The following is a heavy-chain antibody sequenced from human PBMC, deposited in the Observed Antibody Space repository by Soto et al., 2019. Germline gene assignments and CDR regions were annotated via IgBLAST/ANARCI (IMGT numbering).Heavy chain of an antibody. CDR2: FRSSGDGGTT. V-gene: IGHV3-23*01. Sequence: GGSLRLSCAASGFTFSSYSMSWVRQAPGKGLEWVSGFRSSGDGGTTYYADSVKGRFTISRDNSKNTLFLQMNSLRAEDTAIYYCAKDLPAMVYSAVHWGQGTLVTVSS. D-gene: IGHD5-18*01. CDR3: AKDLPAMVYSAVH. CDR1: GFTFSSYS. J-gene: IGHJ4*02.